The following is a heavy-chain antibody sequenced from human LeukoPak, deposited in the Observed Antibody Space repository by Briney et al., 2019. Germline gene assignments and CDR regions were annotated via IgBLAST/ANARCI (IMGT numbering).Heavy chain of an antibody. V-gene: IGHV1-69*04. Sequence: SVKVSCKASGGTFSSYAISWVRQAPGQGLEWMGRIIPILGIANYAQKFQGRVTITADKSTSTAYMELSSLRSEDTAVYYCARDAAVAGTALFDYWGQGTLVTVSS. D-gene: IGHD6-19*01. J-gene: IGHJ4*02. CDR2: IIPILGIA. CDR1: GGTFSSYA. CDR3: ARDAAVAGTALFDY.